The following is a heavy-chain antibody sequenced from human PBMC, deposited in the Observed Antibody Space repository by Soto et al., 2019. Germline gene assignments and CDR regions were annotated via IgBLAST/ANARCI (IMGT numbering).Heavy chain of an antibody. CDR3: AKVSRGWLQLRKGPDY. V-gene: IGHV3-30*18. D-gene: IGHD5-12*01. Sequence: PGGSLRLSCAASGFTFSSYGMHWVRQAPGKGLEWVAVISYDGSNKYYADSVKGRFTISRDNSKNTLYLQMNSLRAEDTAVYYCAKVSRGWLQLRKGPDYWGQGTLVPVSS. CDR1: GFTFSSYG. J-gene: IGHJ4*02. CDR2: ISYDGSNK.